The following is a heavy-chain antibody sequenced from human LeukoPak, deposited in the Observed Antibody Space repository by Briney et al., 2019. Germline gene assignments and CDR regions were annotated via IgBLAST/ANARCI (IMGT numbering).Heavy chain of an antibody. D-gene: IGHD1-7*01. CDR3: ARRWNYGRNYYIDV. CDR2: INDSGRT. CDR1: GGSFSNYY. J-gene: IGHJ6*03. Sequence: SETLSLTCAVYGGSFSNYYWSWIRQPPGRGLEWIGEINDSGRTNYNPSLMSRVTVSVDTSKNRFSLRLTSVTATDTAVYYCARRWNYGRNYYIDVWGNGATVSVSS. V-gene: IGHV4-34*01.